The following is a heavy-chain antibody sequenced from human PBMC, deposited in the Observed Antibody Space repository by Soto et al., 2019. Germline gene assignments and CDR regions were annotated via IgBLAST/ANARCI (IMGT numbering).Heavy chain of an antibody. CDR3: ARDQRGITMVRGAYYYYYYGMDV. J-gene: IGHJ6*02. D-gene: IGHD3-10*01. V-gene: IGHV4-30-4*01. CDR2: IYYSGST. Sequence: SETLSLTCTVSGGSISSGDYYWSWIRQPPGKGLEWIGYIYYSGSTYYNPSLKSRVTISVDTSKNQFSLKLSSVTAADTAVYYCARDQRGITMVRGAYYYYYYGMDVWGQGTTVTVSS. CDR1: GGSISSGDYY.